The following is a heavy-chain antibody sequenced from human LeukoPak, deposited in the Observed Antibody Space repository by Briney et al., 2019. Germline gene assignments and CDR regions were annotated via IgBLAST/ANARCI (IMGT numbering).Heavy chain of an antibody. D-gene: IGHD5-24*01. CDR2: INPNSGGT. CDR3: ARVIRGGYARAFDI. V-gene: IGHV1-2*02. Sequence: GASVKVSCKASGYTFTGYYMHWVRQAPGQGLEWMGWINPNSGGTNYAQKFQGRVTMTRDTSISTAYMELSRLRSDDTAVYYCARVIRGGYARAFDIWGQGTMVTVSS. CDR1: GYTFTGYY. J-gene: IGHJ3*02.